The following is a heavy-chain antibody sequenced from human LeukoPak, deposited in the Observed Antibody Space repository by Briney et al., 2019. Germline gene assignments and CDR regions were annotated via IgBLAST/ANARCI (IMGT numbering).Heavy chain of an antibody. CDR1: GFTFDDYA. J-gene: IGHJ4*02. CDR3: ARSYCSSTSCPLDY. Sequence: PGGSLRLSCAASGFTFDDYAMHWVRQAPGKGLEWVSGISWNSGSIGYADSVKGRFTISRDNAKNSLYLQMNSLRAEDTALYHCARSYCSSTSCPLDYWGQGTLVTVSS. CDR2: ISWNSGSI. V-gene: IGHV3-9*01. D-gene: IGHD2-2*01.